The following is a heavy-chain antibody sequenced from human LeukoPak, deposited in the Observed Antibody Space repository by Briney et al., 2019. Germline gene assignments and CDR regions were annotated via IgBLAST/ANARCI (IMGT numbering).Heavy chain of an antibody. V-gene: IGHV4-59*01. J-gene: IGHJ4*02. Sequence: TSETLSLTCTVSGGSISSYHWSWIRQPPGKGLEWIGYMYYSGTINYNPSLKSRVTISVDTSKNQFSLKLSSVTPADTAMYYCARAWATDYFDYWGQGTLVTVSS. CDR2: MYYSGTI. CDR1: GGSISSYH. CDR3: ARAWATDYFDY.